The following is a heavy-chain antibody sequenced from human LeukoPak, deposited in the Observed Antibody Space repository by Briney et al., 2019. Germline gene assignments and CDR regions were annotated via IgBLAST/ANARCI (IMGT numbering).Heavy chain of an antibody. V-gene: IGHV1-2*02. CDR2: INPNSGGT. CDR1: GYTFTGYY. CDR3: ARAAGTTSRVFDY. Sequence: ASVKVSCKASGYTFTGYYMHWVRQAPGQGLEWMGWINPNSGGTNYAQKFQGRVTMTRDTSASTAYMELSSLRSEDMAVYYCARAAGTTSRVFDYWGQGTLVTVSS. J-gene: IGHJ4*02. D-gene: IGHD1-7*01.